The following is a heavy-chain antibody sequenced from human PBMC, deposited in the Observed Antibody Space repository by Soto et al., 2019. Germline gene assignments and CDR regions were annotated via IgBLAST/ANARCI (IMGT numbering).Heavy chain of an antibody. Sequence: ASETLSLTCTVSGGSISSGDYYWSWIRQPPGKGLEWIGYIYYSGSTYYNPSLKSRVTISVDTSKNQFSLKLSSVTAADTAVYYCARALDYYGYYYYYGMDVWGQGTTVTVSS. CDR1: GGSISSGDYY. CDR3: ARALDYYGYYYYYGMDV. J-gene: IGHJ6*02. V-gene: IGHV4-30-4*01. D-gene: IGHD1-26*01. CDR2: IYYSGST.